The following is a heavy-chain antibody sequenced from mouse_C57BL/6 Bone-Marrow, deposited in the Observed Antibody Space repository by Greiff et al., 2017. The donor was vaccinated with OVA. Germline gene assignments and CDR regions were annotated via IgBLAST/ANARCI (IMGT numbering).Heavy chain of an antibody. D-gene: IGHD2-1*01. V-gene: IGHV12-3*01. CDR2: ITHSGET. J-gene: IGHJ3*01. CDR3: AGDRYYGNYGFAY. CDR1: GFPITSGYY. Sequence: QVQLKESGPGLVKPSQSLFLTCSITGFPITSGYYWIWIRQSPGKPLEWMGYITHSGETFYNPSLQSPISITRETSKNQFFLQLNSVTTEDTAMYYCAGDRYYGNYGFAYWGQGTLVTVSA.